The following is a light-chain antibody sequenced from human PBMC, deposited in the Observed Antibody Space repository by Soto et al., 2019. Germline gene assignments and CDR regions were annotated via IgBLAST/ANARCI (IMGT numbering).Light chain of an antibody. Sequence: DIQMTQSPSTLSASVGDRVTITCRASQSISSWLAWYQQKPGKAPKPLISDASSLESGVPSRFSGSGSGTEFTLIISSQQPDDFATYYGQQYNSYSPGVTCGQGTKLEI. CDR1: QSISSW. CDR3: QQYNSYSPGVT. V-gene: IGKV1-5*01. CDR2: DAS. J-gene: IGKJ2*01.